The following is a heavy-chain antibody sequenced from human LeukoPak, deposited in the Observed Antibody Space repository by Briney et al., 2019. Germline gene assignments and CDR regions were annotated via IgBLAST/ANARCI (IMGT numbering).Heavy chain of an antibody. CDR1: GYTFTGYY. CDR2: INPSGGST. CDR3: ARDIRSNPPYYYYYGMDV. J-gene: IGHJ6*02. Sequence: ASVKVSCKASGYTFTGYYMHWVRQAPGQGLEWMGIINPSGGSTSYAQKFQGRVTMTRDTSTSTVYMELSSLRSEDTAVYYCARDIRSNPPYYYYYGMDVWGQGTTVTVSS. V-gene: IGHV1-46*01. D-gene: IGHD3-3*02.